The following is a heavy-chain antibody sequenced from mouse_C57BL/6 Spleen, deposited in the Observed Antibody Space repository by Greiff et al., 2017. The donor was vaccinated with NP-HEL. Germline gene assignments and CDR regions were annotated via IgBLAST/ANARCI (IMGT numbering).Heavy chain of an antibody. J-gene: IGHJ3*01. V-gene: IGHV5-9*01. CDR3: ATSGTRGFAY. D-gene: IGHD4-1*01. CDR2: ISGGGGNT. Sequence: DVMLVESGGGLVKPGGSLKLSCAASGFTFSSYTMSWVRQTPEKRLEWVATISGGGGNTYYPDSVKGRFTISRDNAKNTLYLQMSSLRSEDTALYYCATSGTRGFAYWGQGTLVTVSA. CDR1: GFTFSSYT.